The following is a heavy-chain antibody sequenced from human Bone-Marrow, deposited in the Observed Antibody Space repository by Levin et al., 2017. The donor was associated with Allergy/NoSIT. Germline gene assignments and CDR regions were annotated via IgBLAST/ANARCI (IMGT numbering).Heavy chain of an antibody. V-gene: IGHV3-23*01. Sequence: GESLKISCTASGFPFHTSAMTWVRQAPGQGLGWVSSISGDADMTSYADSVKGRFTVSRDNSKNMFFLQLDNLRVEDTAVFYCAKGSSGWFQETDSWGQGTLVTVSS. J-gene: IGHJ4*02. D-gene: IGHD6-19*01. CDR2: ISGDADMT. CDR3: AKGSSGWFQETDS. CDR1: GFPFHTSA.